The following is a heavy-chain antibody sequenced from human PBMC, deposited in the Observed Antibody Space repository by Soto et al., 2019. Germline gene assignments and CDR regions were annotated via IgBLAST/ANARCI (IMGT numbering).Heavy chain of an antibody. J-gene: IGHJ5*02. CDR2: ISHDGRIE. D-gene: IGHD3-3*01. Sequence: QVHLVESGGGVVQPGRSLRLSCAASGFTFSSFALHWVRQAPGEGLEWVALISHDGRIENYADSVKGRFIISRDNSKNTGYMQMDSLRLEDTGVYYCARDGLPDDFRSGGYWFDPWGQGTQVTVSS. CDR3: ARDGLPDDFRSGGYWFDP. CDR1: GFTFSSFA. V-gene: IGHV3-30-3*01.